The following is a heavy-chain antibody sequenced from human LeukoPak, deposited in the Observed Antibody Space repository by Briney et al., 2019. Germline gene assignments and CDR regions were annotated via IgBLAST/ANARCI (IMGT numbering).Heavy chain of an antibody. D-gene: IGHD6-19*01. Sequence: ASAKVSCKASGYTFTGYYMHWVRQAPGQGLEWMGWINPNSGGTNYAQKFQGRVTMTRDTSISTAYMELSRLGSDDTAVYYCARWLAVGASDYWGQGTLVTVSS. CDR3: ARWLAVGASDY. J-gene: IGHJ4*02. V-gene: IGHV1-2*02. CDR2: INPNSGGT. CDR1: GYTFTGYY.